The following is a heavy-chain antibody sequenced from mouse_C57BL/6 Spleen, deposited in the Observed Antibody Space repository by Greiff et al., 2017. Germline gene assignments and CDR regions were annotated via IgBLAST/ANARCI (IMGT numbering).Heavy chain of an antibody. CDR2: IRNKANNHAT. V-gene: IGHV6-6*01. CDR3: TRRGLPHAMDD. CDR1: GFTFSDAW. J-gene: IGHJ4*01. Sequence: EVQGVESGGGLVQPGGSMKLSCAASGFTFSDAWMDWVRQSPEKGLEWVAEIRNKANNHATYYAESVKGRFTISRDDSKSSVYLQMNSLRAEDTGIYYCTRRGLPHAMDDWGQGTSVTVSS. D-gene: IGHD2-2*01.